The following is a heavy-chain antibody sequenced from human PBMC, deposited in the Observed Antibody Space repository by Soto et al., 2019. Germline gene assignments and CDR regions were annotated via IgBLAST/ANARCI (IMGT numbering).Heavy chain of an antibody. V-gene: IGHV1-69*01. CDR1: GGTLSNYA. Sequence: QVQLVQGGTEVKMAGSSVRISCEASGGTLSNYAVSWVRQAPGLGLEWMGGIIPIFGTTTYAQKFQGRITITADETTGRVYMDLTGLRSDDTAVFCCTRAVRTGNYGMDVWGQGTTVTVSS. J-gene: IGHJ6*02. CDR2: IIPIFGTT. CDR3: TRAVRTGNYGMDV.